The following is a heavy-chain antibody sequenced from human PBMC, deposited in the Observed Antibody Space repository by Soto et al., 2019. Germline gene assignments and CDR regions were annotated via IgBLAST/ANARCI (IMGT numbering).Heavy chain of an antibody. Sequence: SETLSLTCTVSGGSISSYYWSWIRQPPGKGLEWIGYIYYSGSTNYNPSLKSRVTISVDTSKNQFSLKLSSVTAADTAVYYCAKDVLVGATGRLSNFDYWGQGTLVTVSS. V-gene: IGHV4-59*01. CDR2: IYYSGST. CDR1: GGSISSYY. J-gene: IGHJ4*02. CDR3: AKDVLVGATGRLSNFDY. D-gene: IGHD1-26*01.